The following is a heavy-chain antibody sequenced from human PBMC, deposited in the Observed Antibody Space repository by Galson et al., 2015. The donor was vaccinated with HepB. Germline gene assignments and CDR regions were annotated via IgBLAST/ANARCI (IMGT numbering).Heavy chain of an antibody. V-gene: IGHV3-21*01. CDR2: ISSRSDLI. CDR3: ARDEDRVVNAFDV. J-gene: IGHJ3*01. Sequence: SLRLSCAASGFALSGYTMNWVRQAPGKGLEWVASISSRSDLIYYAESVKGRFTISRDNAKNSAFLQMNSPRAEDTAVYFCARDEDRVVNAFDVWGQGTMVIVSS. CDR1: GFALSGYT.